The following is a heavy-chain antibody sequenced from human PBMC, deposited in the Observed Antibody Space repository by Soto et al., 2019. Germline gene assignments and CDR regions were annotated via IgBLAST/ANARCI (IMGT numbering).Heavy chain of an antibody. CDR3: TRDGRALMVRGVIPNDY. Sequence: GGSLRLSCTASGFTFGDYAMSWFRQAPGKGLEWVGFIRRKAYGGTTEYAASVKGRFTISRDDSKSIAYLQMNSLKTEDTAVYYCTRDGRALMVRGVIPNDYWGQGTLVTVSS. V-gene: IGHV3-49*03. J-gene: IGHJ4*02. D-gene: IGHD3-10*01. CDR1: GFTFGDYA. CDR2: IRRKAYGGTT.